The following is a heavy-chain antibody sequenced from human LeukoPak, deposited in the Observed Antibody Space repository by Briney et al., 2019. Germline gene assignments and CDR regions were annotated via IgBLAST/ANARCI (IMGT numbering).Heavy chain of an antibody. CDR1: GFTFSDYY. CDR2: INSSGSTI. J-gene: IGHJ4*02. Sequence: GGSLRLSCAASGFTFSDYYMSWIRQAPGKGLEWVSYINSSGSTIYYADSVKGRFTISRDNAKNSLYLQMNSLRAEDTAVYYCARAASSSWTDFASWGQGTLVTVSS. V-gene: IGHV3-11*01. D-gene: IGHD6-13*01. CDR3: ARAASSSWTDFAS.